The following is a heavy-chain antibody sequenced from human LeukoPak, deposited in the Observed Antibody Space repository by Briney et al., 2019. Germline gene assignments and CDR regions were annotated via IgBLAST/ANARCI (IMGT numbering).Heavy chain of an antibody. CDR1: GFTFSSYA. CDR2: ISGSGGST. Sequence: GGSLRLSCAASGFTFSSYAMSWDRQAPGKGLEWVSAISGSGGSTYYADSVKGRFTISRDNSKNTLYLQMNSLRAEDTAVYYCAKGCSSTSCYWGNYFDYWGQGTLVTVSS. J-gene: IGHJ4*02. CDR3: AKGCSSTSCYWGNYFDY. V-gene: IGHV3-23*01. D-gene: IGHD2-2*01.